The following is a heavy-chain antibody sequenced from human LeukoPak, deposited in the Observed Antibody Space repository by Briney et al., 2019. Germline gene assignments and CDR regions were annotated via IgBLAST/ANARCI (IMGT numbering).Heavy chain of an antibody. J-gene: IGHJ3*02. Sequence: GESLKISCKGSGYSFTSYWIGWVRQMPGKGLEWMGIIYPGDSDTRYSPSFQGQVTISADKSISTAYLQWSSLKASDTAMYYCAIRYHYDSSGHTHPDAFDIWGQGTMVTVSS. D-gene: IGHD3-22*01. V-gene: IGHV5-51*01. CDR3: AIRYHYDSSGHTHPDAFDI. CDR2: IYPGDSDT. CDR1: GYSFTSYW.